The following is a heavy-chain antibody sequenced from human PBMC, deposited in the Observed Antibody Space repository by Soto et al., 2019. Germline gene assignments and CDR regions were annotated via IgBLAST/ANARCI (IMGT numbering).Heavy chain of an antibody. V-gene: IGHV5-51*01. CDR3: ARPSYSTSRYYGLDV. D-gene: IGHD6-6*01. CDR2: IYPGDSDT. Sequence: SCQAFGYNFTNYWIGWVRQMPGKGLEWMGIIYPGDSDTRYSPSFQGQVTISADKSISTAYLQWSSLKASDTAIYYCARPSYSTSRYYGLDVRGQGTTVTVSS. J-gene: IGHJ6*02. CDR1: GYNFTNYW.